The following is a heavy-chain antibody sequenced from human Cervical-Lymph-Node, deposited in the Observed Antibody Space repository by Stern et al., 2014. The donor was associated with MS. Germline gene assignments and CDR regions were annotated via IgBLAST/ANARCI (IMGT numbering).Heavy chain of an antibody. CDR1: GGSISSYY. J-gene: IGHJ4*02. Sequence: QVQLVESGPGLVKPSETLSLTCSVSGGSISSYYWNWIRQPPGKGLEWIANVHYSGTTNYNPSLKSRVTILLDTSMNKISLKLTSGTAADTAVCYCAGSGTYYPDYWGQGILVTVSS. CDR2: VHYSGTT. D-gene: IGHD3-3*01. V-gene: IGHV4-59*08. CDR3: AGSGTYYPDY.